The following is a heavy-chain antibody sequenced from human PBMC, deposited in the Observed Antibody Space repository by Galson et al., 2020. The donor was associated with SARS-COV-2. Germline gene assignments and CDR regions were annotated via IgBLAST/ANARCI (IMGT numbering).Heavy chain of an antibody. V-gene: IGHV1-18*04. CDR2: ISSHNGKT. CDR3: ARALGVGDFWSNDYFFYGMDV. J-gene: IGHJ6*02. Sequence: ASVKVSCKASGYMLSSYGISWVRQAPGQGLEWVGWISSHNGKTDYAQKFQGRVTMTTDTSTSTAYMELRSLRSDDTAVYYCARALGVGDFWSNDYFFYGMDVWGQGTTVTVSS. D-gene: IGHD3-3*01. CDR1: GYMLSSYG.